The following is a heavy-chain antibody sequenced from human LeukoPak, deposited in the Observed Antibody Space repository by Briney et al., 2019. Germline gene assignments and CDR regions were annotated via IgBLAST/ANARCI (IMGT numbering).Heavy chain of an antibody. Sequence: GGSLRLSCAASGFTFSSYWMSWVRQAPGKGLERVANIKQDGSEKYYVDSVKGRFTISRDNAKNSLYLQMNSLRAEDTAVYYCARVGKKAGYYYDSSGYLDYWGQGTLVTVSS. CDR3: ARVGKKAGYYYDSSGYLDY. D-gene: IGHD3-22*01. CDR2: IKQDGSEK. CDR1: GFTFSSYW. V-gene: IGHV3-7*01. J-gene: IGHJ4*02.